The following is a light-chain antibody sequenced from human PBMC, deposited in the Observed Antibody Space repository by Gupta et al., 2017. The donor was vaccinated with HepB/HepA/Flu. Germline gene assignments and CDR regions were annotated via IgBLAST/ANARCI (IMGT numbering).Light chain of an antibody. V-gene: IGKV3D-11*02. CDR1: QSVGKY. CDR3: QGRTSGHPILT. J-gene: IGKJ3*01. CDR2: DVF. Sequence: EIVLTQSPATLSLSPGERATLSCRASQSVGKYLAWYQQRPGQPPRLLIYDVFNMATGVPGRFSGSGAGTDFTLTISSREPEDFAIYYCQGRTSGHPILTFGPGTKVDIK.